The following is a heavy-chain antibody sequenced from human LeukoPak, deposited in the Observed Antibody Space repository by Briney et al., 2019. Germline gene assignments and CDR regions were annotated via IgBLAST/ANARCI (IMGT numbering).Heavy chain of an antibody. V-gene: IGHV4-59*01. D-gene: IGHD3-22*01. J-gene: IGHJ4*02. CDR3: ARERGYYGYYFDY. Sequence: SETLSLTCTVSGGSISSYYWSWIRQPPGKGLEWIGYIYYSGSTNYNPSLKSRVTISVDTSENQFSLKLSSVTAADTAVYYCARERGYYGYYFDYWGQGTLVTASS. CDR2: IYYSGST. CDR1: GGSISSYY.